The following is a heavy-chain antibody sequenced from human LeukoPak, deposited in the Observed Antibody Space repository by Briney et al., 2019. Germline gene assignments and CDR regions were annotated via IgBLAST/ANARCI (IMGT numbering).Heavy chain of an antibody. Sequence: PGGSLRLSCAASGFTVGSKYMSWVRQAPGKGLEYISVIYSGGDTYYADSVMGRFSISRDPSKNMLYLQMNSLRAEDTAVYYCARGSWDSSGRRCGFDYWGQGTLVTVSS. J-gene: IGHJ4*02. CDR2: IYSGGDT. D-gene: IGHD3-22*01. CDR1: GFTVGSKY. CDR3: ARGSWDSSGRRCGFDY. V-gene: IGHV3-53*01.